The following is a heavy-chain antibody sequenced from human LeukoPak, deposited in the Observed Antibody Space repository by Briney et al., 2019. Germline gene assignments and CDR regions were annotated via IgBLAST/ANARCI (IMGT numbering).Heavy chain of an antibody. J-gene: IGHJ4*02. CDR3: TRDRSGGTYHYDSSGYSL. CDR2: ISGGGDTI. V-gene: IGHV3-11*01. D-gene: IGHD3-22*01. CDR1: GFSFSDYY. Sequence: GGSLRLSCAASGFSFSDYYMSWIRQAPGKGLEWDSYISGGGDTIYYADSVRGRFTISRDNAKNSLYLLMNSLTAEDTAVYYCTRDRSGGTYHYDSSGYSLWGQGTLVTVSS.